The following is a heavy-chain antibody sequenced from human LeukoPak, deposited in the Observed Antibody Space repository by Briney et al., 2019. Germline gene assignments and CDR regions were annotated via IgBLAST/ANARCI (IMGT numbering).Heavy chain of an antibody. V-gene: IGHV3-11*01. Sequence: PGGSLRLSCAASGFTFSDYYMSWIGQAPGKGLEWVSYISSSGSTIYYADSVKGRFTISRDNAKNSLYLQMNSLRAEDTAVYYCARVTGYVWGSYPEPLDYWGQGTLVTVSS. CDR3: ARVTGYVWGSYPEPLDY. J-gene: IGHJ4*02. CDR2: ISSSGSTI. D-gene: IGHD3-16*02. CDR1: GFTFSDYY.